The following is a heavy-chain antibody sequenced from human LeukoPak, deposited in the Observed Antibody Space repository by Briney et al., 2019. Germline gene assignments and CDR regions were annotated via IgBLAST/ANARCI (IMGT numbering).Heavy chain of an antibody. V-gene: IGHV3-7*03. CDR2: IKGDGSDK. Sequence: PGGSLRLSCVASGFTYTNYWMAWVRQAPGKGLEWVANIKGDGSDKNHADSVKGRFTVSRDNAKNSLYLEMNNLRAEDTAVYYCARDRVTGYYDSSGYLFFWGQGTLVTVSS. CDR1: GFTYTNYW. J-gene: IGHJ4*02. D-gene: IGHD3-22*01. CDR3: ARDRVTGYYDSSGYLFF.